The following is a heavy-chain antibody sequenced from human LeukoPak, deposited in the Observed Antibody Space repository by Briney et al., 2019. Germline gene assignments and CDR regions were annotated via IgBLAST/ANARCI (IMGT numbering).Heavy chain of an antibody. CDR2: IYHSGST. CDR3: ARVYYDSSGRSIRDEAFDI. V-gene: IGHV4-30-2*01. CDR1: GGSISSGGYS. Sequence: PSETLSLTCAVSGGSISSGGYSWSWIRQPPGKGLEWIGYIYHSGSTYYNPSLKSRVTISVDRSKNQFSLKLSSVTAADTAVYYCARVYYDSSGRSIRDEAFDIWGQGTMVTVSS. D-gene: IGHD3-22*01. J-gene: IGHJ3*02.